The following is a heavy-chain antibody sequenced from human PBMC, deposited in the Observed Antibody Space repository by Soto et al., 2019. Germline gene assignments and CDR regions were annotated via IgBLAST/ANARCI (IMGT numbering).Heavy chain of an antibody. Sequence: PGGSLRLSCAGSGFTFSNYAITWVRQAPGKGLEWVSTISGSGGTTYYADSVKGRFTISRDNSKNTLYLQMDSLRAEDTAIYYCAKDFGSSCYPDEFDSWGKGTLVTVSS. V-gene: IGHV3-23*01. J-gene: IGHJ5*01. CDR1: GFTFSNYA. CDR3: AKDFGSSCYPDEFDS. D-gene: IGHD2-2*01. CDR2: ISGSGGTT.